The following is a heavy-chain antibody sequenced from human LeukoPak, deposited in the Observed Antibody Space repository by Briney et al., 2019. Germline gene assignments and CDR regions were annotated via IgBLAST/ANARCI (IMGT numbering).Heavy chain of an antibody. CDR3: ARDRGVGVRRVIITSFDY. J-gene: IGHJ4*02. V-gene: IGHV3-30-3*01. CDR1: GFTFSSYA. D-gene: IGHD3-10*01. Sequence: GGSLRLSCAASGFTFSSYAMHWVRQAPGKGLEWVAVISDEGNTKIYADSVKGRVTISRDNSKNTMNLQMNSLRPEDTAVYYCARDRGVGVRRVIITSFDYWGQGALVSVSS. CDR2: ISDEGNTK.